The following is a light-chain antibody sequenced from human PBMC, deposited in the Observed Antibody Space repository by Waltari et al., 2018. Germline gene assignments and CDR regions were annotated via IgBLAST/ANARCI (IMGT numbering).Light chain of an antibody. CDR3: MQGTHWPYT. CDR2: RVS. J-gene: IGKJ2*01. Sequence: DAVMTQSPLSLPVTLGQPASIPCRSSQSLVHSEGNTHLTWFQQRPGQSPRRLIYRVSTRDSGVPDRFSGSGSGTDFTLKISRVEAEDVGIYYCMQGTHWPYTFGPGTKMDIK. CDR1: QSLVHSEGNTH. V-gene: IGKV2-30*02.